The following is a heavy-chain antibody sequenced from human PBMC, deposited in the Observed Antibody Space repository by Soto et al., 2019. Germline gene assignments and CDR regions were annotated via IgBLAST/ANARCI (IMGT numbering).Heavy chain of an antibody. D-gene: IGHD3-16*01. V-gene: IGHV3-23*01. J-gene: IGHJ4*02. Sequence: GGSLRLSCAASGFTFSSYSMNWVRQAPGKGLEWVSYISGSGGSTYYADSVKGRFTISRDNSKNTLYLQMNSLRAEDTAVYYCAKSTPEYYDYVWGSAPVDYWGQGTLVTVSS. CDR3: AKSTPEYYDYVWGSAPVDY. CDR1: GFTFSSYS. CDR2: ISGSGGST.